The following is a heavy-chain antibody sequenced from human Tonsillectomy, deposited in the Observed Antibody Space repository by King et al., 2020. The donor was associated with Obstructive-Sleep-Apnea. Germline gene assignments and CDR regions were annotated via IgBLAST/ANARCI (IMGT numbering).Heavy chain of an antibody. CDR3: ARHRPSRSPVRRVVVMDFDF. CDR1: GGSITTSSDY. V-gene: IGHV4-39*01. J-gene: IGHJ4*02. D-gene: IGHD3-10*01. Sequence: QLQESGPGLVTPSKTLSLSCSVSGGSITTSSDYWGWVRQPPGKGLEWLGSIYYSGNTYYNPSLNSRVTISVDTSEDQVSLQVYSSTAADTALYYCARHRPSRSPVRRVVVMDFDFWGQGALVTVSS. CDR2: IYYSGNT.